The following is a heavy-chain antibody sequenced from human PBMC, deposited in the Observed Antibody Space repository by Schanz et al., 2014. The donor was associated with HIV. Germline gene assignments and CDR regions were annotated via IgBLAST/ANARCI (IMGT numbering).Heavy chain of an antibody. CDR1: GFTFSSYG. Sequence: VQLVESGGGLVKPGGSLRLSCAGSGFTFSSYGMYWVRQAPGKGLEWVAVIWHDGSKKYYADSVKGRFTISRDNSKNTLYLQMNSLRAEDTAVYYCARDWRPNYDFWSGSIGVIGMDVWGQGTTVTVSS. V-gene: IGHV3-33*08. D-gene: IGHD3-3*01. CDR3: ARDWRPNYDFWSGSIGVIGMDV. CDR2: IWHDGSKK. J-gene: IGHJ6*02.